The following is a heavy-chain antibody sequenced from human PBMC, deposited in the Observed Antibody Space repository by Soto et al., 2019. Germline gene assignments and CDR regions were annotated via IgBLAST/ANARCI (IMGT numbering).Heavy chain of an antibody. Sequence: QVQLVQSGAEVKKPGSSVKVSCKASGGTFRSYAISWVRQAPGQGLEWMGGIIPIFGTANYAQKFQGRVTITADESTSTAYMELSSLRAEDTAVYYCARDGGDCISTSCYGWFDPWGQGTLVTVSS. D-gene: IGHD2-2*01. CDR2: IIPIFGTA. CDR3: ARDGGDCISTSCYGWFDP. CDR1: GGTFRSYA. J-gene: IGHJ5*02. V-gene: IGHV1-69*12.